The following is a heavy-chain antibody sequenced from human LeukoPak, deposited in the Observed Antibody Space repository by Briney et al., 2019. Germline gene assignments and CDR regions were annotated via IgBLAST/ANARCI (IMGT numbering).Heavy chain of an antibody. CDR2: ISSSSSYI. J-gene: IGHJ6*04. CDR3: AGGYCSSTSCYYGMDV. Sequence: GGSLRLSCAASGFTFSSYSMNWVRQAQGKGLEWVSSISSSSSYIYYADSVKGRFTISRDNAKNSLYLQMNSLRAEDTAVYYCAGGYCSSTSCYYGMDVWGKGTTVTVSS. CDR1: GFTFSSYS. V-gene: IGHV3-21*01. D-gene: IGHD2-2*01.